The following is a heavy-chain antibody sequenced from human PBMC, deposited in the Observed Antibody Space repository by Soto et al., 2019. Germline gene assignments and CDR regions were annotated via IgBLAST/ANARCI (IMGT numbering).Heavy chain of an antibody. Sequence: SGTLSLTCSVSGYSVTSSDYDWAWIRQPPGKGLERIGSMFYSGLTYYNPSLKSRVTLSVDTSKNQFSVRLSSVTAADTAVYYCAPLSVSLSSPYGIHVWGQGTTVTVSS. J-gene: IGHJ6*02. CDR2: MFYSGLT. V-gene: IGHV4-39*01. CDR3: APLSVSLSSPYGIHV. CDR1: GYSVTSSDYD. D-gene: IGHD2-2*01.